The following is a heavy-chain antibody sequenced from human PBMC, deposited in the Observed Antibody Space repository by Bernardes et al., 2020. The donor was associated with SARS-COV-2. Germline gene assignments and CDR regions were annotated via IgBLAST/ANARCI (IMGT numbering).Heavy chain of an antibody. CDR1: GYTFTGYY. CDR2: INPNSGGT. V-gene: IGHV1-2*04. CDR3: ARDLRPYYYGMDV. J-gene: IGHJ6*02. D-gene: IGHD6-25*01. Sequence: VKVSCKASGYTFTGYYMHWVRQAPGQGLEWMGWINPNSGGTNYAQKFQGWVTMTRDTSISTAYMELSRLRSDDTAVYYCARDLRPYYYGMDVWGQGTTVTVSS.